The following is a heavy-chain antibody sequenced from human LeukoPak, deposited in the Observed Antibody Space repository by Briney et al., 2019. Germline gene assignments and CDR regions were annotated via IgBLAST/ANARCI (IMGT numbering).Heavy chain of an antibody. CDR2: IIPIFGTA. Sequence: GSSVKVSCKASGGTFSSYAISWVRQAPGQGLEWMGGIIPIFGTANYGQKFQGRVTITTDESTSTAYMELSSPRSEDTAVYYCARTGISSSSRGHYYYMDVWGKGTTVTVSS. CDR1: GGTFSSYA. V-gene: IGHV1-69*05. CDR3: ARTGISSSSRGHYYYMDV. D-gene: IGHD6-6*01. J-gene: IGHJ6*03.